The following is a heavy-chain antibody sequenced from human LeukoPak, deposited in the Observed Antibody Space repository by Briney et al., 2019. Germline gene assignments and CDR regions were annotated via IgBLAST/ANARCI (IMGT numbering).Heavy chain of an antibody. CDR3: ARDIVVVPAANSWFDP. Sequence: GGSLRLSCAASGFTFSSYWMNWVRQAPGKGLEWVANIKQDGSEKYYVDSVKGRFTISRDNAKNSLYLQMNSLRAEDTAVYYCARDIVVVPAANSWFDPWGQGTLVTVSS. D-gene: IGHD2-2*01. V-gene: IGHV3-7*03. CDR2: IKQDGSEK. CDR1: GFTFSSYW. J-gene: IGHJ5*02.